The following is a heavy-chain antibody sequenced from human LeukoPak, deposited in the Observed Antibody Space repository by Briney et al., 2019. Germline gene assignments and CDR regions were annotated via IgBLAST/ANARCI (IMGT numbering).Heavy chain of an antibody. CDR3: ARGRDYSGVTFNWFDP. D-gene: IGHD2-21*01. Sequence: RASVKVSFKASGYIFTDYYMHWVRQAPGQELGWMGRINPDSGGTNYAQKFQGRVTMTRDASISTAYMELSRLRSDDTAVYYCARGRDYSGVTFNWFDPWGQGTLVTVSS. CDR2: INPDSGGT. V-gene: IGHV1-2*06. J-gene: IGHJ5*02. CDR1: GYIFTDYY.